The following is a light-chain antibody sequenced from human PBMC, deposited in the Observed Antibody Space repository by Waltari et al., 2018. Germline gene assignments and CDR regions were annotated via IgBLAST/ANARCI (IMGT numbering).Light chain of an antibody. CDR2: GAS. J-gene: IGKJ4*01. Sequence: VTTQSPTTPSHSPGESATLSCRASQSLSTTLAWYPQKPGQPPRLLIYGASTRATGIPARFSGRESGTEFTLIISSLLSEDFAVYYWQQYHSWPTFGGGTKVEI. CDR3: QQYHSWPT. CDR1: QSLSTT. V-gene: IGKV3-15*01.